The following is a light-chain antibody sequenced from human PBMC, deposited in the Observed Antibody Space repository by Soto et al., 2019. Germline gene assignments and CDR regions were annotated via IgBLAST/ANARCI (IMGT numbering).Light chain of an antibody. V-gene: IGLV2-14*03. CDR1: SSDFGSYNY. CDR2: HVS. J-gene: IGLJ1*01. CDR3: TSFTSDNLYV. Sequence: QSVLTQPASVSGSPGQSITISCTGTSSDFGSYNYVSWYQQYPGKVPKLLIYHVSNRPSGVSNRFSGSKSGNTASLTISGLQAEDEADYFCTSFTSDNLYVFGTGTKVTVL.